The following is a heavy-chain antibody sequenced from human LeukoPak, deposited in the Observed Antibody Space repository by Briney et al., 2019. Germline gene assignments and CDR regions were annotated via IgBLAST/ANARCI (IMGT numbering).Heavy chain of an antibody. Sequence: SETLSLTCTVSGYSISSGYYWGWIRQPPGMGLEWIGNIYHSGITYYNPSLESRVTISVDTSKNQFSLTLNSVTAADTAVYYCARVDILVVISDAPLFDRWGQGTLVTVSS. CDR1: GYSISSGYY. V-gene: IGHV4-38-2*02. CDR3: ARVDILVVISDAPLFDR. J-gene: IGHJ4*02. D-gene: IGHD2-15*01. CDR2: IYHSGIT.